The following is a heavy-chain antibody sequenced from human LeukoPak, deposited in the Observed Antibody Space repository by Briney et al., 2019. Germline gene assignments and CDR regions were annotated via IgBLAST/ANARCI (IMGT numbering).Heavy chain of an antibody. J-gene: IGHJ3*02. Sequence: PGGSLRLSCAASGFTLSNYWMSWVRQAPGKGLEWVANIKEDGSEKYYVDSVKGRFTISRDNAKNSLYLQMNSLRAEDTAVYYCARANSFDIWGQGTMVTVSS. D-gene: IGHD5-24*01. CDR2: IKEDGSEK. CDR3: ARANSFDI. CDR1: GFTLSNYW. V-gene: IGHV3-7*05.